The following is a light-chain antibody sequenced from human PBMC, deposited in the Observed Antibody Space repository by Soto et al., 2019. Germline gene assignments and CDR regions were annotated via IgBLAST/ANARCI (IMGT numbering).Light chain of an antibody. CDR2: AAS. J-gene: IGKJ1*01. Sequence: DIQMTRSPSSLSASIGDRVNITCRASQSIISYLNWYQQKPGKAPKLLIYAASSLQSGVPSRFSGAGSGTDFTLTISSLQPEDFATYYCQQSFSTTWTFGHGTKVEIK. CDR3: QQSFSTTWT. V-gene: IGKV1-39*01. CDR1: QSIISY.